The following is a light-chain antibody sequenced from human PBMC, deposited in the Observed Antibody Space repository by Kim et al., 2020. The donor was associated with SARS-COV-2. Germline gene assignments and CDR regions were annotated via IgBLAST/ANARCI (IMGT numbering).Light chain of an antibody. CDR1: SLRSYY. J-gene: IGLJ2*01. Sequence: VAMGQTVRITCQGDSLRSYYATGDQQKPGQAPILFIYGKNNRPSGIPDRFSGSSAGKTASLTITGTQAGDEADYYCNSRDSNDNVVFGGGTKLTVL. CDR2: GKN. V-gene: IGLV3-19*01. CDR3: NSRDSNDNVV.